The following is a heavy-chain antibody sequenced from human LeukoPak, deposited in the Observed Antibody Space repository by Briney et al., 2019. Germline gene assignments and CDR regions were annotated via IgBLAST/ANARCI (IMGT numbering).Heavy chain of an antibody. V-gene: IGHV4-39*07. CDR1: GDSISSSSYF. CDR2: VYYSGNT. D-gene: IGHD4-23*01. Sequence: PSETLSLTCTVSGDSISSSSYFWGWIRQPPGKGLEWIASVYYSGNTYYNPSLKSRFTISVDTSKSQFSLRLTSVTAADTAVYYCARVARYGGYTQYFQPWGQGTLVTVSS. CDR3: ARVARYGGYTQYFQP. J-gene: IGHJ1*01.